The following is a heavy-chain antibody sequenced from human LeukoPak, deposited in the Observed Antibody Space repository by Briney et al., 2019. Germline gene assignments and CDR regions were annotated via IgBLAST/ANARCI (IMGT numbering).Heavy chain of an antibody. CDR3: ARGVYIAAAQYGY. D-gene: IGHD6-13*01. Sequence: SETLSLTCTVSGGSISSYYWSWIRQPPGKGLEWIGYIYYSGTTNFNPSLKSRVTISVDTSKNQFSLKLSSVTAADTAVYYCARGVYIAAAQYGYWGQGTLVTVSS. V-gene: IGHV4-59*01. J-gene: IGHJ4*02. CDR1: GGSISSYY. CDR2: IYYSGTT.